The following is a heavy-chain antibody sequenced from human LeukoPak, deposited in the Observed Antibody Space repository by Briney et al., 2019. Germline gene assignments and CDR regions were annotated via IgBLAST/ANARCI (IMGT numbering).Heavy chain of an antibody. V-gene: IGHV1-69*05. CDR3: TSGDTSIAPRPLDY. CDR2: IIPIFGTA. D-gene: IGHD6-6*01. J-gene: IGHJ4*02. Sequence: ASVKVSCKASGGTFSSYAISLVRQAPGQGLEWMGGIIPIFGTANYAQKFQGRVTITTDQSTSTAYMELSSLRAQDTAVDYCTSGDTSIAPRPLDYWGQGTLVTVSS. CDR1: GGTFSSYA.